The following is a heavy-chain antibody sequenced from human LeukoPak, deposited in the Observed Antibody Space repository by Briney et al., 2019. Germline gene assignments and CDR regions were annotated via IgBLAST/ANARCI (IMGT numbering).Heavy chain of an antibody. Sequence: GGSLRLSCAASGFTFDDYGMSWVRQAPGKGLEWVSGINWKGGSTGYADSVEGRFTISRDNAKNSLYLQMNSLRVEDTALYYCARDLERTAAVQPPEFDYRGQGTLVTVSS. CDR3: ARDLERTAAVQPPEFDY. CDR2: INWKGGST. V-gene: IGHV3-20*04. D-gene: IGHD6-13*01. CDR1: GFTFDDYG. J-gene: IGHJ4*02.